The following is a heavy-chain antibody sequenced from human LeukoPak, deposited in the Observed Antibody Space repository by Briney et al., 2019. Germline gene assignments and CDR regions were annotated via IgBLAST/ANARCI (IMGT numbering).Heavy chain of an antibody. D-gene: IGHD2-2*01. Sequence: SVKVSCKASGGTFSSYAISWVRRAPGQGLEWMGGIIPIFGTANYAQKFQGRVTITADKSTSTAYMELSSLRSEDTGVYYCARTQEGGYCSSTSCYAHAFDIWAQGTMVTVSS. CDR1: GGTFSSYA. CDR2: IIPIFGTA. V-gene: IGHV1-69*06. CDR3: ARTQEGGYCSSTSCYAHAFDI. J-gene: IGHJ3*02.